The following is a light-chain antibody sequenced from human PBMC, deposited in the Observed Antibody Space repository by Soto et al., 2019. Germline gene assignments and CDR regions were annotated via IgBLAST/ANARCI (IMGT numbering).Light chain of an antibody. V-gene: IGKV3-15*01. CDR2: GAS. CDR1: QRIGSN. Sequence: EIVLTQSPVTLSVSPGERATLSCTASQRIGSNLAWYQQKPGQAPRLLIYGASTRATGIPDTFSGTGSATAFTLTISSLQSDDFAVYYCQQRSNWPLITFGQGTRLEIK. CDR3: QQRSNWPLIT. J-gene: IGKJ5*01.